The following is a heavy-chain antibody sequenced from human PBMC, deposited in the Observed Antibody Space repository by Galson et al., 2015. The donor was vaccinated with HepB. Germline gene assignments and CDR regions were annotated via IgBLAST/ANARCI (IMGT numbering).Heavy chain of an antibody. Sequence: SLRLSCAASGFTFSDYYMTWIRQAPGKGLEWVSYISSSGSYTKYADSVKGRFTISRDNAKNSLFLQMNSLRAEDTALYYCARLGDSYSLDYWGQGILVTVSS. V-gene: IGHV3-11*06. D-gene: IGHD4-11*01. CDR2: ISSSGSYT. J-gene: IGHJ4*02. CDR3: ARLGDSYSLDY. CDR1: GFTFSDYY.